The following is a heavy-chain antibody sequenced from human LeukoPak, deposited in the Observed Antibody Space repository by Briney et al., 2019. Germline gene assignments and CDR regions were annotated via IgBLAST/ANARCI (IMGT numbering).Heavy chain of an antibody. CDR3: ARVFLTGTTMVWFDP. V-gene: IGHV1-2*06. J-gene: IGHJ5*02. Sequence: ASVKVSCEASGYTFAGYYIHWVRQAPGQGLEWMGRINPNSGGTKYTQKFQDRVTMTRDTSISTAYMELRSLRSDDTAVYYCARVFLTGTTMVWFDPWGQGTLVTVSS. CDR2: INPNSGGT. CDR1: GYTFAGYY. D-gene: IGHD1-7*01.